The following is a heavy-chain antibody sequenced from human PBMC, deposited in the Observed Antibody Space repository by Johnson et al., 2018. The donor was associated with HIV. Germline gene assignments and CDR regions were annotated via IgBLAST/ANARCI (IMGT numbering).Heavy chain of an antibody. CDR2: ISYDGSHK. V-gene: IGHV3-30*14. J-gene: IGHJ3*01. Sequence: QVQLVESGGGLAKPAWSPRLSCAASQFTFRSYYYALCPPGPGKGLEWVALISYDGSHKCYLDSVKGRFTISRDNSKNTLYLQMDSLRAEDMAVYYCAIPYYYDSGVYHWGQGTMVTVSS. CDR3: AIPYYYDSGVYH. CDR1: QFTFRSYY. D-gene: IGHD3-22*01.